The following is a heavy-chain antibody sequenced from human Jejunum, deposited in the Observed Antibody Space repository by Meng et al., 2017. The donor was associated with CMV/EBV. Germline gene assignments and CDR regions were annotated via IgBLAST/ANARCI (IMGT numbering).Heavy chain of an antibody. J-gene: IGHJ4*02. CDR1: GFSISNYF. D-gene: IGHD4-17*01. CDR3: VSVTNG. V-gene: IGHV3-74*01. Sequence: GSLRLSGAASGFSISNYFMHWVRQAPGKGLVWVSRINSDGSDTKYADSVKGRFTISRDNAKNTVYLQMNSLRDEDTAIYSCVSVTNGWGQGILVTVSS. CDR2: INSDGSDT.